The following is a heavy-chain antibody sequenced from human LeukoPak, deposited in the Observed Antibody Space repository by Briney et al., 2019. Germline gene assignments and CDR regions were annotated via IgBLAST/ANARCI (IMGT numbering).Heavy chain of an antibody. CDR2: ISGSAGST. V-gene: IGHV3-23*01. J-gene: IGHJ6*03. D-gene: IGHD4-17*01. CDR1: GFTFSNFA. CDR3: AKGSSSRFYYYMAV. Sequence: PGGSLRFSGEASGFTFSNFAMTWVRQAPGKGRKQVSGISGSAGSTNYADSVKGRFTISRDNSKNTLYLQMNNPRVGDTAVYYCAKGSSSRFYYYMAVWGKGTTVTVSS.